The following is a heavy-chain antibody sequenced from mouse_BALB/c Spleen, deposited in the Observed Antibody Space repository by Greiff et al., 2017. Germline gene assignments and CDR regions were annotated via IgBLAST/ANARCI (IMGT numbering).Heavy chain of an antibody. V-gene: IGHV2-9*02. CDR2: IWAGGST. CDR1: GFSLTSYG. Sequence: VNLVESGPGLVAPSQSLSITCTVSGFSLTSYGVHWVRQPPGKGLEWLGVIWAGGSTNYNSALMSRLSISKDNSKSQVFLKMNSLQTDDTAMYYCDRDRRISWYFDVWGAGTTVTVSS. J-gene: IGHJ1*01. CDR3: DRDRRISWYFDV.